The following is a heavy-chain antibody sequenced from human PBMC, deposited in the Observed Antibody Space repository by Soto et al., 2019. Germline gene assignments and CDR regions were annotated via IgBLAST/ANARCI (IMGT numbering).Heavy chain of an antibody. J-gene: IGHJ4*02. CDR1: GASISSSPYA. D-gene: IGHD3-3*01. Sequence: SETLSLTCNASGASISSSPYAWGWIRQSAGKGLEWIGTIDYGGTIYYNPSLKSRITISLDTSKNQISLRLSSVTTADTAVYYCARHVHNQGYEYYFASWGQGTLVTVSS. CDR2: IDYGGTI. CDR3: ARHVHNQGYEYYFAS. V-gene: IGHV4-39*01.